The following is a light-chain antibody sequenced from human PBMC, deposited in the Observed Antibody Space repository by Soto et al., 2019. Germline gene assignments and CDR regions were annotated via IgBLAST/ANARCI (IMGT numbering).Light chain of an antibody. J-gene: IGLJ1*01. Sequence: QSALTQPASVSGSPGQSITISCTGTSSDVGIDNVVSWYQQYPGKAPQHMIYEASKRPSGVSSRFSGSKSGNTASLTISGLQAEDEAEYHCCSHAGGDTYVFGTGTKLTVL. CDR2: EAS. CDR1: SSDVGIDNV. V-gene: IGLV2-23*01. CDR3: CSHAGGDTYV.